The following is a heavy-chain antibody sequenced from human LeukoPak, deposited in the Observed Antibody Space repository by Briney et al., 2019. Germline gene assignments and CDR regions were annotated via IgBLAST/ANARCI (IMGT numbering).Heavy chain of an antibody. CDR1: GFTFSSYE. CDR2: ISSSGRTI. CDR3: ARATDLNDILTGPGGQ. Sequence: GGSLRLSCAVSGFTFSSYEMNWVRQAPGKGLEWVSYISSSGRTIYYADSVKGRFTFSRGNSKNTLYLQMNSLRAEDTAVYYCARATDLNDILTGPGGQWGQGTLVTVSS. D-gene: IGHD3-9*01. J-gene: IGHJ4*02. V-gene: IGHV3-48*03.